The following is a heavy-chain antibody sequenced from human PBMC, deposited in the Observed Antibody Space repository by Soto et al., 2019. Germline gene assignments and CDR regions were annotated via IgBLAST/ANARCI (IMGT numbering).Heavy chain of an antibody. CDR3: ACLIRVFSTKGWLRSYFDY. J-gene: IGHJ4*02. V-gene: IGHV1-69*13. D-gene: IGHD3-22*01. CDR1: VCTFSNYA. Sequence: SVNVSRKTSVCTFSNYACSCLRQDTELGLEWMGGIIPIFGTANYAQKFQDRVTITADEPTSTVYMELSSLRFEDTAVYYCACLIRVFSTKGWLRSYFDYWGQGT. CDR2: IIPIFGTA.